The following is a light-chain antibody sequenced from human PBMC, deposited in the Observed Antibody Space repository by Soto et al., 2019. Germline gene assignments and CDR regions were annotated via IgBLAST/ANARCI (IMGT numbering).Light chain of an antibody. CDR1: SSDVGNYNL. Sequence: QSALTQPASVSGSPGQSITISCTGTSSDVGNYNLVSWYQQHPGKAPKLMIYEVSKRPSGVSNRFSGSKSGNTASLTISGLQAEDEADYYSCAYTGSFYVFGTGTKVTVL. V-gene: IGLV2-23*02. CDR3: CAYTGSFYV. CDR2: EVS. J-gene: IGLJ1*01.